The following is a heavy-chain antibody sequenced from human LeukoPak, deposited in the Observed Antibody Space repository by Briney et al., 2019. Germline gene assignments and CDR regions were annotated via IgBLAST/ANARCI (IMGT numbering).Heavy chain of an antibody. CDR3: ARDGRLDY. V-gene: IGHV3-11*01. CDR1: RFTISDYY. J-gene: IGHJ4*02. CDR2: IGTTDTHT. Sequence: GGYVTLNIVALRFTISDYYRSWSRKDPGKGLEWISYIGTTDTHTYYADSVKGRFTISRDNAKNSLFLQMDSLTADDTAMYYCARDGRLDYWGQGTLVTVSS.